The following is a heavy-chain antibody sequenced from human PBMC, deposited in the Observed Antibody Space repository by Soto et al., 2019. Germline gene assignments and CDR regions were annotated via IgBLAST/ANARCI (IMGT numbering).Heavy chain of an antibody. J-gene: IGHJ1*01. CDR1: GFTFSSYA. CDR3: AGVTSGGAVAGFAVLH. CDR2: ISYDGSNK. Sequence: QVQLVESGGGVVQPGRSLRLSCAASGFTFSSYAMHWVRQAPGKGLEWVAVISYDGSNKYYADSVKGRFTISRDNSKNPLYLQMNSLSAEVTAGDYCAGVTSGGAVAGFAVLHWGLGTVVTVS. V-gene: IGHV3-30-3*01. D-gene: IGHD6-19*01.